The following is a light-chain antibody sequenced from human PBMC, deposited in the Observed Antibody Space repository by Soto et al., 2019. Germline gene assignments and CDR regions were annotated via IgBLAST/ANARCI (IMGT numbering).Light chain of an antibody. CDR2: GAS. V-gene: IGKV3-20*01. CDR3: QQYYSYPQT. Sequence: EIVLTQSPGTLSLSPGERATLSCRASQSVTSDYLAWYQQKPGQAPRLLIYGASTRATGIPARFSGSGSGTDFTLTISCLQSEDFATYYCQQYYSYPQTFGQGTKVDIK. J-gene: IGKJ1*01. CDR1: QSVTSDY.